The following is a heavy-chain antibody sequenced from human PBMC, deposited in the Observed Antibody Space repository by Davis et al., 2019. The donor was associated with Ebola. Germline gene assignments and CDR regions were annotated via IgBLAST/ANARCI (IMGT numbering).Heavy chain of an antibody. Sequence: MPSETLSLTCTVSGGSVSSGGYYWNWIRQPPGKGLEWIGYIYYSGSTNYNPSLKSRVTISVDTSKNQFSLKLSSVTAADTAVYYCARDLRVGYGSGSYYYGMDVWGQGTTVTVSS. CDR2: IYYSGST. D-gene: IGHD3-10*01. CDR3: ARDLRVGYGSGSYYYGMDV. CDR1: GGSVSSGGYY. V-gene: IGHV4-61*08. J-gene: IGHJ6*02.